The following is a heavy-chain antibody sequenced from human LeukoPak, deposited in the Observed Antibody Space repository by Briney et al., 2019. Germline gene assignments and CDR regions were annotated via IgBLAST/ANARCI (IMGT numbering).Heavy chain of an antibody. CDR1: GYTFTSYD. V-gene: IGHV1-8*01. CDR2: MNPNSGNT. D-gene: IGHD3-3*01. J-gene: IGHJ5*02. CDR3: ARVYYDFWSGYFLVDP. Sequence: ASVKVSCKASGYTFTSYDINWVRQATGQGLEWMGWMNPNSGNTGYAQKFQGRVTMTRNTSISTAHMELSSLRSEDTAVYYCARVYYDFWSGYFLVDPWGQGTLVTVSS.